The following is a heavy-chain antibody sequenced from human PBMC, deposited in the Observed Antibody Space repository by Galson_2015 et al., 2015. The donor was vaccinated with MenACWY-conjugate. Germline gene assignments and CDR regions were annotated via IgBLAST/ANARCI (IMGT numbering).Heavy chain of an antibody. CDR1: GFTFSCHW. CDR2: INSDGSST. CDR3: ARGGQGLAAAEDNWVDP. J-gene: IGHJ5*02. V-gene: IGHV3-74*01. Sequence: SLRLSCEASGFTFSCHWMHWVRQGTGKGLEWVARINSDGSSTNYADSVKGRFTISRDNAKNTLYLQMNSLRAEDTAVYYCARGGQGLAAAEDNWVDPWGQGTLVTVSS. D-gene: IGHD6-13*01.